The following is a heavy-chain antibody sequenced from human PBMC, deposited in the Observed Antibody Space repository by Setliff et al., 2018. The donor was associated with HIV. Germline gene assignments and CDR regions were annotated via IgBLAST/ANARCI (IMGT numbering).Heavy chain of an antibody. CDR2: ISGSAGST. Sequence: GGSLRLSCAASGFTFSSYAMSWVRQAPGKGLEWVSAISGSAGSTYYADSVKGRFTISRDNSKNTLYLQMNSLRADDTAVYYCAKAPGLTSSWAIDYWGQGTLVTVSS. CDR3: AKAPGLTSSWAIDY. V-gene: IGHV3-23*01. CDR1: GFTFSSYA. D-gene: IGHD6-13*01. J-gene: IGHJ4*02.